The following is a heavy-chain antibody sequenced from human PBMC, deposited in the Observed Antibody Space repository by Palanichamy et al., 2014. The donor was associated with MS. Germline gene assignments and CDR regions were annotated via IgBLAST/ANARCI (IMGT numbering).Heavy chain of an antibody. D-gene: IGHD3-9*01. Sequence: QVQLVESGGGVVQPGRSLRLSCAASGFTFSSYGMHWVRQAPGKGLEWVAVIWYDGSNKYYADSVKGRFTISRDNSKNTLYLQMNSSRAEDTAVYYCARGQRYFDWLLGVVDYWGQGTLVTVSS. V-gene: IGHV3-33*01. J-gene: IGHJ4*02. CDR3: ARGQRYFDWLLGVVDY. CDR2: IWYDGSNK. CDR1: GFTFSSYG.